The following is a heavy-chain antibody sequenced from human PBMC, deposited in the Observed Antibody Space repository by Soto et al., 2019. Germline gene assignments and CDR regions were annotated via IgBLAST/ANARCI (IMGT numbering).Heavy chain of an antibody. CDR2: INPNSGGT. D-gene: IGHD2-8*01. V-gene: IGHV1-2*04. J-gene: IGHJ4*02. Sequence: ASVKVSCKASGYTFNGYYMHWVRQAPGQGLEWMGWINPNSGGTNYAQKFQGWVTMTRDTSISTAYMELSRLRSDDTAVYYCARGYHCTNGVCYRGPFDYWGQGTLVTVSS. CDR1: GYTFNGYY. CDR3: ARGYHCTNGVCYRGPFDY.